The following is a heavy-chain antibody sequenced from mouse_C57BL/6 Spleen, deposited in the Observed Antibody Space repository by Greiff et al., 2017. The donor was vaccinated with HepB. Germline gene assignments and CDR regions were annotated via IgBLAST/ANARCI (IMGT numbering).Heavy chain of an antibody. CDR3: ALITTDWYVDV. V-gene: IGHV1-58*01. CDR2: IYIGNGNT. CDR1: GYTFTSYG. J-gene: IGHJ1*03. Sequence: EVQLQQSGAELVRPGSSVKMSCKTSGYTFTSYGIYWVKQRPGQGLEWIGYIYIGNGNTEYNEKFKGKATLTSDTSSSTADMQLSSLTSEDSAIYFCALITTDWYVDVWGKGTTVTVSS. D-gene: IGHD1-2*01.